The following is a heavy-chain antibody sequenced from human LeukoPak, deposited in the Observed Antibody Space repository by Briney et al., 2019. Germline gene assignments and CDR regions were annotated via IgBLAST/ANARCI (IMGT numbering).Heavy chain of an antibody. J-gene: IGHJ3*02. Sequence: ASVKVSCKASGYTFTSYYMHWVRQAPGQGLEWMGIINPSGGSTSYAQKFQGRVTMTRDTSTSTVYMELSSLRSEDTAVYYCATLPYCSGGSCYRGAFDIWGQGTMVTVSS. V-gene: IGHV1-46*01. D-gene: IGHD2-15*01. CDR2: INPSGGST. CDR1: GYTFTSYY. CDR3: ATLPYCSGGSCYRGAFDI.